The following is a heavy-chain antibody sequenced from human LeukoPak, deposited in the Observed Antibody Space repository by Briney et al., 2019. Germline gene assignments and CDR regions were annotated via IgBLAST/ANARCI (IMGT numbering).Heavy chain of an antibody. CDR3: AKDRYIGSYYDFDY. J-gene: IGHJ4*02. V-gene: IGHV3-23*01. CDR2: ISSSGDYT. CDR1: GFTFSNYA. D-gene: IGHD1-26*01. Sequence: GGSLRLSCAASGFTFSNYAMSWVRQAPGKGLEWVSAISSSGDYTYYADPGKGRFTISRDNSKGTLFLRMNSLRAEDTAVYYCAKDRYIGSYYDFDYWGQGTLVTVSS.